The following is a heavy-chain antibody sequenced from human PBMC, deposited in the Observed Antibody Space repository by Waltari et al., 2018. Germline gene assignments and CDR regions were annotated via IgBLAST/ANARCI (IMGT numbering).Heavy chain of an antibody. D-gene: IGHD3-9*01. J-gene: IGHJ4*02. CDR1: GASISSKSYY. Sequence: QLQLQESGPGLVKPSETLSLSCTVAGASISSKSYYWGWIRQPPGKGLEWIGSLYYGGSNYNPSLQSRVTISADTSKNPLSLKLTSVTATDTAVYYCARRPYDILTGGFDSWGQGTLVTVSS. CDR2: LYYGGS. V-gene: IGHV4-39*02. CDR3: ARRPYDILTGGFDS.